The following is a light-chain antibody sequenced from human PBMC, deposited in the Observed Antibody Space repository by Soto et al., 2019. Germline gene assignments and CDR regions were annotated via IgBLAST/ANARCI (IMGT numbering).Light chain of an antibody. CDR3: SSYTSSSLYV. V-gene: IGLV2-14*01. Sequence: QSALTQPASVSGSPGQSITISCTGTSSDVGGYNYVSWYQQHPGKAPKLMIYDVSNRPSGVSNRFSGSKSGNTASLTISGLQAEDDADYYCSSYTSSSLYVFGNGTKLTVL. CDR1: SSDVGGYNY. J-gene: IGLJ1*01. CDR2: DVS.